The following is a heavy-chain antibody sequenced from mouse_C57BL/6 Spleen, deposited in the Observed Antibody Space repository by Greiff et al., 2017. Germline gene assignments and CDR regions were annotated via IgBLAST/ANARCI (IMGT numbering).Heavy chain of an antibody. CDR3: ARDGGSAWFAY. CDR1: GFTFSSYA. V-gene: IGHV5-4*01. CDR2: ISDGGSYT. J-gene: IGHJ3*01. Sequence: EVQRVESGGGLVKPGGSLKLSCAASGFTFSSYAMSWVRQTPEKRLEWVATISDGGSYTYYPDNVKGRVTISRDNAKNNLYLQMSHLKSEDTAMYYCARDGGSAWFAYWGQGTLVTVSA.